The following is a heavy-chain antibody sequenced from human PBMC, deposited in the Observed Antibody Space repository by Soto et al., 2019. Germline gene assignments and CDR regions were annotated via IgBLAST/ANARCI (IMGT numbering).Heavy chain of an antibody. CDR3: ARAILQNLYYYYAMDV. D-gene: IGHD3-3*01. CDR1: GFTFSSYS. Sequence: PGGSLRLSCAASGFTFSSYSMNWVRQAPGKGLEWVSSISSSSSYIYYADSVKGRFTISRDNAKNSLYLQMNSLRAEDTAVYYCARAILQNLYYYYAMDVWGQGTTVTVSS. J-gene: IGHJ6*02. CDR2: ISSSSSYI. V-gene: IGHV3-21*01.